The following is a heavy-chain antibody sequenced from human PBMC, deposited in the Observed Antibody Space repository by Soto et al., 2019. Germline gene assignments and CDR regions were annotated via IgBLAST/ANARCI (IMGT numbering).Heavy chain of an antibody. V-gene: IGHV1-8*02. CDR1: GYTFTNYY. CDR3: ARTRITFGPRAFDP. D-gene: IGHD3-16*01. J-gene: IGHJ5*02. Sequence: VKVSCKASGYTFTNYYMHWVRQAPGQGLEWMGIINPNSGNTGYAQKFQGRVTMTRNTSISTAYMELSSLRSEDTAVYYCARTRITFGPRAFDPWGQGTLVTVSS. CDR2: INPNSGNT.